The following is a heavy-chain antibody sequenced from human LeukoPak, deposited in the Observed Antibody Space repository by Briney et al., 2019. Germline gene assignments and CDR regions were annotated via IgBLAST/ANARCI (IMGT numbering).Heavy chain of an antibody. CDR2: IIPIFGTA. V-gene: IGHV1-69*13. Sequence: SVKVSCKASGGTFSSYAISWVRQAPGQGLEWMGGIIPIFGTANYAQKFQGRVTITADESTSTAYMELSSLRSEDTAVYYCARRARGAYQLLYKARGPFDYWGQGTLVTVSS. D-gene: IGHD2-2*02. CDR3: ARRARGAYQLLYKARGPFDY. J-gene: IGHJ4*02. CDR1: GGTFSSYA.